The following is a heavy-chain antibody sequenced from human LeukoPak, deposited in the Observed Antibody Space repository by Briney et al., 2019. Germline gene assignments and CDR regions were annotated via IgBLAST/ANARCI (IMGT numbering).Heavy chain of an antibody. V-gene: IGHV3-7*01. CDR3: ATYYDGSGYYFKLDY. D-gene: IGHD3-22*01. Sequence: GGSLRLSCAASGFTFSNYWMSWVRQAPGKGLEWVANIKQDGSETYYVDSVKGRFTISRDNAKNSLYLQMNSLRAEDTAVYYCATYYDGSGYYFKLDYWGQGTLVTVSS. J-gene: IGHJ4*02. CDR2: IKQDGSET. CDR1: GFTFSNYW.